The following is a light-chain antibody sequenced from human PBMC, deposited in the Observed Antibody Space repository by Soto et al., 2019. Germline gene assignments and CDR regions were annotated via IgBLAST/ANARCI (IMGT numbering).Light chain of an antibody. J-gene: IGKJ3*01. CDR2: GTS. CDR3: QQYGDSPFT. Sequence: EIVLTQSPGTLSLSAGERATLSCRASQRISTSYLAWYQQKPGRAPRVLVYGTSTRSTGIPTRFSGSGSGTDFTLTISRLEPEDFAVYYCQQYGDSPFTFGPGNKVDIK. V-gene: IGKV3-20*01. CDR1: QRISTSY.